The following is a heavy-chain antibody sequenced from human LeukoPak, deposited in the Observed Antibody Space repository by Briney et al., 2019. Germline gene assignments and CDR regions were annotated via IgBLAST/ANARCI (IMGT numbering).Heavy chain of an antibody. CDR2: MRPDGSDK. CDR3: TREGDFDY. V-gene: IGHV3-30*02. Sequence: GGSLRLSCAASGFSFITYAMHWVRQAPGKGLEWVAFMRPDGSDKYYADSVKGRFTISRDNSKNTLYLQMDGLRPEDTAVYYCTREGDFDYWGQGALVTVSS. CDR1: GFSFITYA. J-gene: IGHJ4*02. D-gene: IGHD1-26*01.